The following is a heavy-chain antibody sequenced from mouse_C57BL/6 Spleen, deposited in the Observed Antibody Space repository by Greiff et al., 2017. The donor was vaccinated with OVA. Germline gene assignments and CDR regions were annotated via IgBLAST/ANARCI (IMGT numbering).Heavy chain of an antibody. D-gene: IGHD2-4*01. Sequence: QVQLQQPGAELVMPGASVKLSCKASGYTFTSYWMHWVKQRPGQGLEWIGEIDPSDSYTNYNQKFKGKSTLTVDKSSSTAYMQLSSLTSEDAAVYYCAIYDYLYYFDYWGKGTTLTVSS. J-gene: IGHJ2*01. V-gene: IGHV1-69*01. CDR3: AIYDYLYYFDY. CDR1: GYTFTSYW. CDR2: IDPSDSYT.